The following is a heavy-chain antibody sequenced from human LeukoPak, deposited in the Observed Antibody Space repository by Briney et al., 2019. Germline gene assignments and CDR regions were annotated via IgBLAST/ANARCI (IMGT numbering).Heavy chain of an antibody. CDR2: ISGSGGST. V-gene: IGHV3-23*01. Sequence: GGSLRLSCAASGFTFSSYAMSWVRQAPGKGLEWVSAISGSGGSTYYADSVKGRFTISRDNSKNTLYLQMNSLRAEDTAVYYCASHRYYDYVWGSYRDPRAFDIWGQGTMVTVSS. J-gene: IGHJ3*02. D-gene: IGHD3-16*02. CDR1: GFTFSSYA. CDR3: ASHRYYDYVWGSYRDPRAFDI.